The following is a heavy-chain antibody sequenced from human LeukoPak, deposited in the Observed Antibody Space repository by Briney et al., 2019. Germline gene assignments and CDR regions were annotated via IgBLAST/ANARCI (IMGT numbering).Heavy chain of an antibody. J-gene: IGHJ4*02. CDR2: ISYDGSNK. CDR1: GFTFSSYV. V-gene: IGHV3-30-3*01. Sequence: GGSLRLSCAASGFTFSSYVMHWVRQAPGKGLEWVAVISYDGSNKYHADSVKGRFTISRDNSKNTLYLQMNSLRAEDTAVYYCVRETWEAGPLDYWGQGTLVTVSS. CDR3: VRETWEAGPLDY. D-gene: IGHD1-26*01.